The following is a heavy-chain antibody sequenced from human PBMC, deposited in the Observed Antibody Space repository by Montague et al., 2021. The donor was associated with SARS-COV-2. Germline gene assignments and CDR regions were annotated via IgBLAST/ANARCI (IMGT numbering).Heavy chain of an antibody. Sequence: LRLSCAASGFTFSSYAMSWVRQAPGKGLEWIGSIYYSLRTLYTASLNPRLSMSIDKSKNPFSLRLNSVTAADTSIYCCARHETGDPPFGDWGQGTLVTVSS. CDR2: IYYSLRT. J-gene: IGHJ4*02. CDR1: GFTFSSYA. CDR3: ARHETGDPPFGD. D-gene: IGHD7-27*01. V-gene: IGHV4-38-2*01.